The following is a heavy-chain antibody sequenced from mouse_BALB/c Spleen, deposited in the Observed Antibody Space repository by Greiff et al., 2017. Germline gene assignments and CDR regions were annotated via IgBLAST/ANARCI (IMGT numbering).Heavy chain of an antibody. CDR1: GFSLTSYG. J-gene: IGHJ3*01. CDR2: IWAGGST. Sequence: VQRVESGPGLVAPSQSLSITCTVSGFSLTSYGVHWVRQPPGKGLEWLGVIWAGGSTNYNSALMSRLSISKDNSKSQVFLKMNSLQTDDTAMYYCAKTARATFGWFAYWGQGTLVTVSA. D-gene: IGHD3-2*01. CDR3: AKTARATFGWFAY. V-gene: IGHV2-9*02.